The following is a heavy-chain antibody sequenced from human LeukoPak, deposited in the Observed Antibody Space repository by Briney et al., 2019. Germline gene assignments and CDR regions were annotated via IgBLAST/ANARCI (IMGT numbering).Heavy chain of an antibody. CDR3: ARARLGYSYGHDAFDI. V-gene: IGHV4-31*03. CDR2: IYYSGST. D-gene: IGHD5-18*01. CDR1: GGSISSSSYY. Sequence: SETLSLTCTVSGGSISSSSYYWGWIRQPPGKGLEWIGYIYYSGSTYYNPSLKSRVTISVDTSKNQFSLKLSSVTAADTAVYYCARARLGYSYGHDAFDIWGQGTMVTVSS. J-gene: IGHJ3*02.